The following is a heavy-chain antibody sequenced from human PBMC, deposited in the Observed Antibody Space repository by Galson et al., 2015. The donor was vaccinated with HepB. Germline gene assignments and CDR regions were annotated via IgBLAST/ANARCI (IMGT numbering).Heavy chain of an antibody. CDR2: MNPNSGNT. Sequence: SVKVSCKVSGYTFTSYDINWVRQATGQGLEWMGWMNPNSGNTGYAQKFQGRVTMTRNTSISTAYMELSSLRFEDTAVYYCARGRIAAGVVPRFDPWGQGTLVIVSS. D-gene: IGHD6-25*01. J-gene: IGHJ5*02. V-gene: IGHV1-8*01. CDR3: ARGRIAAGVVPRFDP. CDR1: GYTFTSYD.